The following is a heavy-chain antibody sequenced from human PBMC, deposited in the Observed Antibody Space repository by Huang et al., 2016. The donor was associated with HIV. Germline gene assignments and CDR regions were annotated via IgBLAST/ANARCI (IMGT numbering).Heavy chain of an antibody. Sequence: QVQLQESGPGLVNPSETLSLTRAVSGDSISSSNYYWGWIRQPPGKGLGWIGSVYYSGKTYYMPSLKRRVTISVDTAKNQFSLKLTSVTAADTAVYYCARHDIYCSDGSCSGFDYWGQGALVLVSS. J-gene: IGHJ4*02. V-gene: IGHV4-39*01. CDR3: ARHDIYCSDGSCSGFDY. CDR1: GDSISSSNYY. D-gene: IGHD2-15*01. CDR2: VYYSGKT.